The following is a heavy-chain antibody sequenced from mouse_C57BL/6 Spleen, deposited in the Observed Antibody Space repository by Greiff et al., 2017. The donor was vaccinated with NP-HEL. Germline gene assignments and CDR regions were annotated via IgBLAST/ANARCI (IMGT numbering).Heavy chain of an antibody. Sequence: QVQLKESGAELVKPGASVKLSCKASGYTFTEYTIHWVKQRSGQGLEWIGWFYPGSGSIKYNEKFKDKATLTADKSSSTVYMELSRLTSEDSAVYFGARHEDGAYYSYYYAMDYWGQGTSVTVSS. J-gene: IGHJ4*01. V-gene: IGHV1-62-2*01. D-gene: IGHD2-12*01. CDR1: GYTFTEYT. CDR2: FYPGSGSI. CDR3: ARHEDGAYYSYYYAMDY.